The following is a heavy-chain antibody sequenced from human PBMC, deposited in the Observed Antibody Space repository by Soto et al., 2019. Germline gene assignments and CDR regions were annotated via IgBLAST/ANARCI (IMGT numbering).Heavy chain of an antibody. D-gene: IGHD3-22*01. Sequence: GESLKISCAASGFILSDYWMSWVRQAPGKGLEWVAKIKKDGSEEHYVDSVKGRFTISRDNAENSVYLQMNSLRAEDTAVYHCARTRRSDGGYRDFDYWGQGTLVTVSS. J-gene: IGHJ4*02. CDR1: GFILSDYW. CDR3: ARTRRSDGGYRDFDY. V-gene: IGHV3-7*03. CDR2: IKKDGSEE.